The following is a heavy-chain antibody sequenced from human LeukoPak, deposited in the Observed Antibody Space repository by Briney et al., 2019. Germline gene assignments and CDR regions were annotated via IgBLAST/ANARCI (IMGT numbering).Heavy chain of an antibody. V-gene: IGHV5-51*01. CDR3: ARLRDEDGYPSPADF. Sequence: GESLKISCVTSGYSFSNYWIAWVRQMPGKGLEWMGVIYPGDSDTRYSPSFEGRVTISAARSTNTAYLQWDSLKASDSAMYYCARLRDEDGYPSPADFWGQGTLVTVSS. J-gene: IGHJ4*02. CDR1: GYSFSNYW. D-gene: IGHD5-24*01. CDR2: IYPGDSDT.